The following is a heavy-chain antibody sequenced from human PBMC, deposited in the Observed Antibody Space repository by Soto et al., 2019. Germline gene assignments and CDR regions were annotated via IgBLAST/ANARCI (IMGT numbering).Heavy chain of an antibody. CDR3: AKRHSSGFDY. V-gene: IGHV3-23*01. CDR2: IRGDGGST. D-gene: IGHD6-19*01. J-gene: IGHJ4*02. Sequence: GGSLRLSCAASGFTFSSYAMSWVRQAPGKGLEWVSGIRGDGGSTFYADSVKGRFTISRDNSKNTLYLQMNSLRAEDTAVYYCAKRHSSGFDYWGQGTLVPVSS. CDR1: GFTFSSYA.